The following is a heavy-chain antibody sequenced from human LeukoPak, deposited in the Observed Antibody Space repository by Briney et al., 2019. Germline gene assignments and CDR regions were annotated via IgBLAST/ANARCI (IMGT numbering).Heavy chain of an antibody. V-gene: IGHV6-1*01. CDR1: GDSVSSNSAA. Sequence: SQTLSLTCAISGDSVSSNSAAWNWIRQSPSRGLEWLGRTYYRSKWYNDYAVSVKSRITINPDTSKNQFSLQLNSVTPEDTAVYYCARGGRIFGVVVTGAPFDYWGQGTLVTVSS. J-gene: IGHJ4*02. CDR2: TYYRSKWYN. CDR3: ARGGRIFGVVVTGAPFDY. D-gene: IGHD3-3*01.